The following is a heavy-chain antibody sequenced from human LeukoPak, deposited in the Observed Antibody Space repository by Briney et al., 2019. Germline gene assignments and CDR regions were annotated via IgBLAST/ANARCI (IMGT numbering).Heavy chain of an antibody. CDR3: ARSILGHDAFDI. J-gene: IGHJ3*02. V-gene: IGHV4-39*01. Sequence: SQTLSLTCTVSGGTISSGDYYWSWIRQPPGKGLEWIGSIYSSGSTYYNPSLKSRVTISVDTSKNQFSLKLSSVTAADTAVYYCARSILGHDAFDIWGQGTMVTVSS. CDR1: GGTISSGDYY. D-gene: IGHD2-21*01. CDR2: IYSSGST.